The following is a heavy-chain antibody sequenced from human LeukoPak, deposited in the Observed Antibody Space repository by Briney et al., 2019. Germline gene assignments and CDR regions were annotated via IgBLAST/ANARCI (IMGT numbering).Heavy chain of an antibody. CDR2: ITGGGHKT. J-gene: IGHJ4*02. V-gene: IGHV3-23*01. Sequence: PGGSLRLSCAASGFTFSSYVMSWVRQAPGKGLEWVSAITGGGHKTYYPESAKGQFTISRDNSKSTLYLQINSLRAEDTAVYFCARGDRSTGWIYWGQGTLVTVSS. CDR1: GFTFSSYV. CDR3: ARGDRSTGWIY. D-gene: IGHD2-8*02.